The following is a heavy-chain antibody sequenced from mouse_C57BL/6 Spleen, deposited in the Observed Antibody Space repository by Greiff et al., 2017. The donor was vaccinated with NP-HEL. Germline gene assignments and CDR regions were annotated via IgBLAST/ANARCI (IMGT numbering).Heavy chain of an antibody. D-gene: IGHD1-1*01. J-gene: IGHJ4*01. CDR1: GYTFTSYW. CDR2: IDPSDSET. Sequence: QVHVKQPGAELVRPGSSVKLSCKASGYTFTSYWMHWVKQRPIQGLEWIGNIDPSDSETHYNQKFKDKATLTVDKSSSTAYMQLSSLTSEDSAVYDCARLDGSSHSYAMDYWGQGTSVTVSS. V-gene: IGHV1-52*01. CDR3: ARLDGSSHSYAMDY.